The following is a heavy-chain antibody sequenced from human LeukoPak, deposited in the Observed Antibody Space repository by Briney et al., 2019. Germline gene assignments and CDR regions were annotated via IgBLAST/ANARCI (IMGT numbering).Heavy chain of an antibody. CDR1: GGTFSSYA. J-gene: IGHJ6*03. CDR2: VIPIFGTA. D-gene: IGHD5-12*01. V-gene: IGHV1-69*05. CDR3: ARAPYSGYDTYYYYYYMDV. Sequence: SVKVSCKASGGTFSSYAISWVRQAPGQGLEWIGGVIPIFGTANYAQKFQGRVTITTAESTSTACMELSSLRSEDTAVYYCARAPYSGYDTYYYYYYMDVWGKGTTVTVSS.